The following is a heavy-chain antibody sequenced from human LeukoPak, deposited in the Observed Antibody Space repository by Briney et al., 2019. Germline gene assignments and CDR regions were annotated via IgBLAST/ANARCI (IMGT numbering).Heavy chain of an antibody. D-gene: IGHD6-13*01. J-gene: IGHJ4*02. CDR1: GFTFSSYA. Sequence: GGSLRLSCAASGFTFSSYAMHWVRQAPGKGLEWVAVISYDGSNKYYADSVKGRFTISRDNSKNTLYLQMNSLKTEDTAVYYCTTVRDSSSWEFDYWGQGTLVTVSS. CDR2: ISYDGSNK. V-gene: IGHV3-30*04. CDR3: TTVRDSSSWEFDY.